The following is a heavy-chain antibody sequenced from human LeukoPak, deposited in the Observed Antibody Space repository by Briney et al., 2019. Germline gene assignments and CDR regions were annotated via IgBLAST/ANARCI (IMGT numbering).Heavy chain of an antibody. V-gene: IGHV4-4*02. D-gene: IGHD1-26*01. CDR3: AVVGATLTMDY. J-gene: IGHJ4*02. Sequence: PSETLSLTCAVSGGSISTNNWWSWVRQPPGKGLEWIGEIYHTGSTNYSPSLRSRVTISVDKSKNQFSLKLSSVTAADTAVYYCAVVGATLTMDYWGQGTLVTVSS. CDR1: GGSISTNNW. CDR2: IYHTGST.